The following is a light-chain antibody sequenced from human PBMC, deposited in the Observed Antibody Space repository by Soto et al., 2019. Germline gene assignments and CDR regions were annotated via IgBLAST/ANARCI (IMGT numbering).Light chain of an antibody. V-gene: IGKV3-11*01. CDR3: QQRSNWPQT. CDR1: QSVSNNY. CDR2: DAS. J-gene: IGKJ1*01. Sequence: IVWTQSPGTLSLSPGERATLSFRASQSVSNNYLAWYQQKPGQAPRLLIYDASNRATGIPARFSGSGSGTDFTLTISSLEPEDFAVYYCQQRSNWPQTFGQGTKVDIK.